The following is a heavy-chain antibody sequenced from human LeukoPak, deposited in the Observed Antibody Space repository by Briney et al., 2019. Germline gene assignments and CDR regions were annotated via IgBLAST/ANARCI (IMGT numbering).Heavy chain of an antibody. CDR2: ISAYNGNT. CDR3: ARARRTISGSYD. CDR1: GGTFSSYA. V-gene: IGHV1-18*01. Sequence: ASVKVSCKASGGTFSSYAISWVRQAPGQGLEWMGWISAYNGNTNYAQKLQGRVTMTTETSTSTAYMELRSLRSDDTAVYYCARARRTISGSYDWGQGTLVTVSS. J-gene: IGHJ4*02. D-gene: IGHD1-26*01.